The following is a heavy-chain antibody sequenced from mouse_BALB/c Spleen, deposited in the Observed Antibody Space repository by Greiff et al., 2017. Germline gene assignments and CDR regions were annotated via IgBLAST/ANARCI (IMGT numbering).Heavy chain of an antibody. Sequence: EVKLVESGGGLVQPGGSLRLSCATSGFTFTDYYMSWVRQPPGKALEWLGFIRNKANGYTTEYSASVKGRFTISRDNSQSILYLQMNTLRAEDSATYYCARALDSSGYVRFAYWGQGTLVTVSA. CDR1: GFTFTDYY. CDR2: IRNKANGYTT. CDR3: ARALDSSGYVRFAY. V-gene: IGHV7-3*02. D-gene: IGHD3-2*01. J-gene: IGHJ3*01.